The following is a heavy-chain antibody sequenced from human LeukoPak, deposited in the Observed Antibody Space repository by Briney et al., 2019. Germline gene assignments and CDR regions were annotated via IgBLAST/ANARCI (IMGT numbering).Heavy chain of an antibody. CDR1: GYTFTGYY. J-gene: IGHJ4*02. Sequence: ASVKVSCKASGYTFTGYYMHWARQAPGQGLEWMGWINPNSGGTNYAQKFQGRVTMTRDMSTSTVYMELSSLRSEDTAVYYCARDGNTGLRLGELSLYPFDYWGQGTLVTVSS. V-gene: IGHV1-2*02. D-gene: IGHD3-16*02. CDR2: INPNSGGT. CDR3: ARDGNTGLRLGELSLYPFDY.